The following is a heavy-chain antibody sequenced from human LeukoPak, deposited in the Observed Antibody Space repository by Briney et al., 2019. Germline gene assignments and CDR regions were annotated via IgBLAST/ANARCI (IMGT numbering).Heavy chain of an antibody. CDR3: ARDLGSAYGVPRWFDP. D-gene: IGHD4-17*01. J-gene: IGHJ5*02. Sequence: KPSETLSLTCAVYGGSFSGYYWSWIRQPPGKGLEWIGEINHSGSTNYNPSLKSRVTISVDTSKNQFSLKLSSVTAADTAVYYCARDLGSAYGVPRWFDPWGQGTLVTVFS. CDR2: INHSGST. V-gene: IGHV4-34*01. CDR1: GGSFSGYY.